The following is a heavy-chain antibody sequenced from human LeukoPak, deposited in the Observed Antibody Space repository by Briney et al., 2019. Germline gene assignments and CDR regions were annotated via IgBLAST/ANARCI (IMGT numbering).Heavy chain of an antibody. J-gene: IGHJ4*02. CDR1: GYTFTGYC. Sequence: ASVKVSCKASGYTFTGYCMHWVRQAPGQGLEWMGWINPNSGGTNYAQNFQGRVTMTRDTSISAAYIEVSRLRSDDTAVYYRARGYCSDGTCPFDYWGQGALVTVSS. CDR3: ARGYCSDGTCPFDY. D-gene: IGHD2-15*01. CDR2: INPNSGGT. V-gene: IGHV1-2*02.